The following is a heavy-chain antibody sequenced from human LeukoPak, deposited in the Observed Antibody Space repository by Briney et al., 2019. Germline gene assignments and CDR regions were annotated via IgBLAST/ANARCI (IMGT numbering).Heavy chain of an antibody. CDR2: INHSGST. CDR3: ARVTPPYYYDSSGYLTTRMNWFDP. J-gene: IGHJ5*02. D-gene: IGHD3-22*01. Sequence: SETLSLTCAVYGGSFSGYYWSWIRQPPGKGLEWIGEINHSGSTNYNPSLKSRVTISVDTSKNQFSLKLSSVTAADTAVYYCARVTPPYYYDSSGYLTTRMNWFDPWGQGTLVTVSS. V-gene: IGHV4-34*01. CDR1: GGSFSGYY.